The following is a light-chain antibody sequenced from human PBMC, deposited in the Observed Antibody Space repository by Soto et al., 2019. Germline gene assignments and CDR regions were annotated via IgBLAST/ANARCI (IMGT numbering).Light chain of an antibody. J-gene: IGKJ4*01. CDR2: KAS. CDR3: PHYNIYPRA. CDR1: QSISRW. V-gene: IGKV1-5*03. Sequence: DIPMTQSPSTLSASVGDRVTITCRASQSISRWLAWYQHQPGKAPNLLISKASSLESGFPSRFSGSGSGTAITLTVSCLQPADFAADDDPHYNIYPRAFSGGTRVEIK.